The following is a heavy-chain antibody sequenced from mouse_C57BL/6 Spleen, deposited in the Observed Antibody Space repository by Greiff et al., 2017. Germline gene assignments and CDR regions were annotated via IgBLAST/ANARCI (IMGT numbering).Heavy chain of an antibody. J-gene: IGHJ1*03. V-gene: IGHV1-18*01. CDR3: ARNFDWYFDV. CDR2: INPNNGGT. Sequence: VQLQQSGPELVKPGASVKIPCTASGYTFTDYNMDWVKQSPGKSLEWIGDINPNNGGTIYNPKFKGKATLTADKSSSTAYMKLRSLTSKDTAVYYCARNFDWYFDVWGTGTTVTVSS. CDR1: GYTFTDYN.